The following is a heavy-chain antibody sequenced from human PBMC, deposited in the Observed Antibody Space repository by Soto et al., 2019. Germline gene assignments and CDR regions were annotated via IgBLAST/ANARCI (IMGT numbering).Heavy chain of an antibody. CDR2: IIPILGIA. CDR3: AREVIIDYYYYYMDV. Sequence: QVQLVQSGAEVKKPGSSVKVSCKASGGTFSSYTISWVRQAPGQGLEWMGRIIPILGIANYAQKFQGRVTMTADKSTSTAYMELSSLRYEDTAVYYCAREVIIDYYYYYMDVWGKGTTVTVSS. V-gene: IGHV1-69*08. J-gene: IGHJ6*03. D-gene: IGHD3-10*01. CDR1: GGTFSSYT.